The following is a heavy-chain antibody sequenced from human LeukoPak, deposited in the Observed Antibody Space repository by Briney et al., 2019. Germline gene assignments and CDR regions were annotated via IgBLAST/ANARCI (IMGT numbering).Heavy chain of an antibody. CDR2: MSSSSSYT. J-gene: IGHJ4*02. D-gene: IGHD6-19*01. Sequence: PGGSLRLSCAAPGFTFSDYYMSWIRQAPGKGLEWVSFMSSSSSYTNYADSVKGRFTISRDNAKNSLYLQVNSLRAEDTAVYYCARDFKAVAATSHEVLDYWGQGTLVTVSS. CDR3: ARDFKAVAATSHEVLDY. V-gene: IGHV3-11*05. CDR1: GFTFSDYY.